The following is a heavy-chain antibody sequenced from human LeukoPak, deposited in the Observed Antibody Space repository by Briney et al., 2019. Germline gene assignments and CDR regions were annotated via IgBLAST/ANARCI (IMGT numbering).Heavy chain of an antibody. J-gene: IGHJ4*02. V-gene: IGHV3-30*04. Sequence: GGSPRLSCVASGFTFSSYAMHWVRQAPGKGLEWVAVISYDGSSVKGRFIISRDNSKNTLYLQMNSLRVEDTAVYYCARDFDIAVAGIFDYWGQGTLVTVSS. CDR2: ISYDG. CDR1: GFTFSSYA. CDR3: ARDFDIAVAGIFDY. D-gene: IGHD6-19*01.